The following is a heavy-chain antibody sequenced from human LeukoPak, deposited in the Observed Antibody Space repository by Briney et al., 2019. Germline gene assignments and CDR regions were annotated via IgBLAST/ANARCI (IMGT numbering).Heavy chain of an antibody. J-gene: IGHJ4*02. CDR2: FDPEDGET. CDR1: GYTLTELS. Sequence: GASVKVSCKVSGYTLTELSMHWVRQAPGKGLEWMGGFDPEDGETIYAQKFQGRVTMTEDTSTDTAYMELSSLRSEDTAVYYCARGGYYYDSSGYSHLPDYWGQGTLVTVSA. CDR3: ARGGYYYDSSGYSHLPDY. D-gene: IGHD3-22*01. V-gene: IGHV1-24*01.